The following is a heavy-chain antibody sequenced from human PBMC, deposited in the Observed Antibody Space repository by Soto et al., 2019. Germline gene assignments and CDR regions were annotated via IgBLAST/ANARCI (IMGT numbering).Heavy chain of an antibody. CDR3: AGAPGFDYYYGMDV. CDR2: IYSGGNT. D-gene: IGHD3-16*01. V-gene: IGHV3-66*01. Sequence: EVQLVESGGGLVQPGGSLRLSCAASGFTVSSNYMSWVRQAPGKGLEWVSVIYSGGNTYYADSVKGRFTISRDNSKNTLLLQMSSLGAEDTVVYYCAGAPGFDYYYGMDVWGQGTTVTVSS. J-gene: IGHJ6*02. CDR1: GFTVSSNY.